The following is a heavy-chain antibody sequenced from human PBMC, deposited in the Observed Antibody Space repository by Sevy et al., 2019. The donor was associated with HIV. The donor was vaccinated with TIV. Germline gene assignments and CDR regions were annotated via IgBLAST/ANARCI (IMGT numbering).Heavy chain of an antibody. CDR2: IRTTVNGGTA. CDR3: TRDERDLDAFDI. CDR1: GFTFSSYS. Sequence: GGSLRLSCAASGFTFSSYSMSWFRQAPGKGLEWIGFIRTTVNGGTAEYAASVEGRFTISRYHSRSIAYLQMNNLKTEDTAVYYCTRDERDLDAFDIWGQGTMVTVSS. V-gene: IGHV3-49*03. J-gene: IGHJ3*02.